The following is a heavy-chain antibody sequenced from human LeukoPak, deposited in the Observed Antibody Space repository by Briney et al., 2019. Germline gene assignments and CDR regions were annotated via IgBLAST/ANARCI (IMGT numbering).Heavy chain of an antibody. J-gene: IGHJ4*02. CDR1: GYTFTSYD. Sequence: GASVKVSCKASGYTFTSYDINWVRQATGQGLEWMGWMNPNSGNTGYAQKFQGRVTITRNTSISTAYMELSSLRSEDTAVYYCARHTRDGYYFDYWGQGTLVTVSS. CDR3: ARHTRDGYYFDY. CDR2: MNPNSGNT. V-gene: IGHV1-8*03. D-gene: IGHD5-24*01.